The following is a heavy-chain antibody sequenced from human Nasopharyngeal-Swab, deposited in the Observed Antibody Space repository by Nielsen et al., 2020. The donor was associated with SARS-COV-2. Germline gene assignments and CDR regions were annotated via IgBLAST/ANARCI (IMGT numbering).Heavy chain of an antibody. V-gene: IGHV1-69*13. CDR2: IIPIFGTA. Sequence: SVKVSCKASGGTFSSYAISWVRQAPGQGLEWMGGIIPIFGTANYAQKFQGRVTITADESTSTAYMELSSLRSEDTAVYYCARDGTIYCSGGSCYYFDYWGQGTLVTVSS. J-gene: IGHJ4*02. CDR1: GGTFSSYA. CDR3: ARDGTIYCSGGSCYYFDY. D-gene: IGHD2-15*01.